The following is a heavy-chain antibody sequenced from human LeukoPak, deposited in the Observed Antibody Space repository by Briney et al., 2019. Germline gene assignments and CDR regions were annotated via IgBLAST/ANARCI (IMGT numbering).Heavy chain of an antibody. CDR3: ARPKYYYYSSGYYDAFDI. J-gene: IGHJ3*02. CDR1: GFTFSSYW. V-gene: IGHV3-74*01. CDR2: INSDGSST. Sequence: GGSLRLSCAASGFTFSSYWMHWVRQAPGKGLVWVSRINSDGSSTSYADSVKGRFTISRDNAKNTLYLQMNSLRAEDTAVYYCARPKYYYYSSGYYDAFDIWGQRTMVTFSS. D-gene: IGHD3-22*01.